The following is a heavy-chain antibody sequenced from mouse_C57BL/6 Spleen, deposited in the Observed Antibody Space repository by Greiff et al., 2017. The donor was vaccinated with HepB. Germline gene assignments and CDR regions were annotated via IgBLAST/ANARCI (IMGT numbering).Heavy chain of an antibody. CDR3: ARDAYGTFDY. CDR1: GFTFSDFY. Sequence: EVKVVDSGGGLVQSGRSLRLSCATSGFTFSDFYMEWVRQAPGKGLEWIAASRNKANDYTTEYSASVKGRFIVSRDTSQSILYLQMNALRAEDTAIYYCARDAYGTFDYWGQGTTLTVSS. D-gene: IGHD1-1*01. V-gene: IGHV7-1*01. CDR2: SRNKANDYTT. J-gene: IGHJ2*01.